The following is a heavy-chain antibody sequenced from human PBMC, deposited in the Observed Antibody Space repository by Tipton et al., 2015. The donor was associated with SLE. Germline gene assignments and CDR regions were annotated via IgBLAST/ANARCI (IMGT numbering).Heavy chain of an antibody. Sequence: WIRQSAGRGLEWIGRIRSKANSYATAYAASVKGRFTISRDDSKNTAYLQMNSLKTEDTAVYYCTRTDSSSWYDYWGQGTLVTVSS. CDR3: TRTDSSSWYDY. J-gene: IGHJ4*02. D-gene: IGHD6-13*01. V-gene: IGHV3-73*01. CDR2: IRSKANSYAT.